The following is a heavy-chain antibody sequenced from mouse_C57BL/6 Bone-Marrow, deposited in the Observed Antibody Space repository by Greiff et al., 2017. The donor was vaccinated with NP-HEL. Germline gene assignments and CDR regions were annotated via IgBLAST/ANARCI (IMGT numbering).Heavy chain of an antibody. D-gene: IGHD3-2*02. Sequence: EVQLQQSGAELAKPGASVKLSCTASGFNFKDYYMHWVKQRPEQGLEWIGRIDPEDGDTKYAPKFQGKATITADTSSNTAYLQLSSLTSEDTAVDDCARGRQLRQRNYFDYWGQGTTLTVSS. J-gene: IGHJ2*01. V-gene: IGHV14-2*01. CDR2: IDPEDGDT. CDR3: ARGRQLRQRNYFDY. CDR1: GFNFKDYY.